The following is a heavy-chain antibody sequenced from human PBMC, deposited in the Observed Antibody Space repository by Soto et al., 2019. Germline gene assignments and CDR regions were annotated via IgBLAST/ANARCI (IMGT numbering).Heavy chain of an antibody. CDR1: GGSISSGGYS. V-gene: IGHV4-30-2*01. Sequence: SETLSLTCAVSGGSISSGGYSWSWIRQPPGKGLEWIGYIYHSGSTYYNPSLKSRVTISVDRSKNQFSLKLSSVTAADTAVYYCARTVRGRWFDPWGQGTLVTVSS. D-gene: IGHD3-10*01. CDR3: ARTVRGRWFDP. CDR2: IYHSGST. J-gene: IGHJ5*02.